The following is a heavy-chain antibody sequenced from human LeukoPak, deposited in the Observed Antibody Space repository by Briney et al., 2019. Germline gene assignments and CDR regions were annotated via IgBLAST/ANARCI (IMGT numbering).Heavy chain of an antibody. D-gene: IGHD1-7*01. CDR3: ARAPSWNYNRYYYYYVDV. J-gene: IGHJ6*03. V-gene: IGHV1-8*03. Sequence: ASVKVSCKTSGYTFTNFDINWVRQASGHGLEWMGWMNPNSGNTGYAQKFQSRVTITRNTSISTAYMELSSLRSEDTAVYYCARAPSWNYNRYYYYYVDVWGRGTTVTVSS. CDR2: MNPNSGNT. CDR1: GYTFTNFD.